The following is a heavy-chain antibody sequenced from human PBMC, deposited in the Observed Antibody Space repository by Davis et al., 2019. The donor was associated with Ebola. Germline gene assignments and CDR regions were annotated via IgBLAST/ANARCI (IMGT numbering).Heavy chain of an antibody. Sequence: GGSLRLSCAASGFTFSGSAMHWVRQASRKGLEWVGRIRSKANSYATAYAASVQGRFTISRDDSKNTAYLQMNSLRAEDTAVYYCAKDRQWLVGYGMDVWGQGTTVTVSS. CDR1: GFTFSGSA. V-gene: IGHV3-73*01. CDR2: IRSKANSYAT. D-gene: IGHD6-19*01. CDR3: AKDRQWLVGYGMDV. J-gene: IGHJ6*02.